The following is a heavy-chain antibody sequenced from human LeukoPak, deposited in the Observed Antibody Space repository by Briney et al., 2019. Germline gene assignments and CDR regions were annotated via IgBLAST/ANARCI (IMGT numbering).Heavy chain of an antibody. CDR3: ARGRKYGSSWCGIDV. J-gene: IGHJ6*02. CDR1: GFTFSTYG. V-gene: IGHV3-30*03. Sequence: GGSLRLSCVASGFTFSTYGMHWVRQAPGKGLEWVAAISYDGSNKYDGDSVKGRVTISRDNSKNTLSLQMSSLRAEDTAVYYCARGRKYGSSWCGIDVWGQGTTVIVSS. D-gene: IGHD6-13*01. CDR2: ISYDGSNK.